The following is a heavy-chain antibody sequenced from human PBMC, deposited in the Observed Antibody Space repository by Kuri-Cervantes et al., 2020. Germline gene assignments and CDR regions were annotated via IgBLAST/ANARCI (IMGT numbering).Heavy chain of an antibody. CDR3: ARDTLRRGGYSYGSYDYHGMDV. Sequence: SETLSLTCAVYGGSFSGYYWSWIRQPPGKGLEWIGEINHSGSTNYNPSLKSRVTISVDTSKNQFSLKLSSVTAADAAVYYCARDTLRRGGYSYGSYDYHGMDVWGQGTTVTVSS. J-gene: IGHJ6*02. V-gene: IGHV4-34*01. CDR2: INHSGST. D-gene: IGHD5-18*01. CDR1: GGSFSGYY.